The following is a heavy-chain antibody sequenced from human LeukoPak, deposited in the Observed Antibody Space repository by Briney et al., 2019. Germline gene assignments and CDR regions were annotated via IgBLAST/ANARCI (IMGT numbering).Heavy chain of an antibody. CDR1: GGSFSGYY. Sequence: SETLSLTCAVYGGSFSGYYWSWIRQPPGKGLEWIGEINHSGSINYNPSLKSRVTISVDTSKNQFSLKLSSVTAADTAVYYCARGEWLRPLDYWGQGTLVTVSS. V-gene: IGHV4-34*01. CDR3: ARGEWLRPLDY. CDR2: INHSGSI. J-gene: IGHJ4*02. D-gene: IGHD5-12*01.